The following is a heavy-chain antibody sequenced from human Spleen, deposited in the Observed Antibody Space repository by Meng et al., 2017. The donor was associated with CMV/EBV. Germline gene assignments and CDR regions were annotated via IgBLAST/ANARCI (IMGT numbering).Heavy chain of an antibody. J-gene: IGHJ4*02. CDR1: GFTFSKAW. V-gene: IGHV3-15*01. Sequence: AASGFTFSKAWMSWVRQAPGKGLEWVGRIKSKTDGGTTDYAAPVKGRFTISRDDSKNTLYLQMNSLKTEDTAVYYCTTDPGTRDLFDYRGQGILVTVS. CDR2: IKSKTDGGTT. D-gene: IGHD1-7*01. CDR3: TTDPGTRDLFDY.